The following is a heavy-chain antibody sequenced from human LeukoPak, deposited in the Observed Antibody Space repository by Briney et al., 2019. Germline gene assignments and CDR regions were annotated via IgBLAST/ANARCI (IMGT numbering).Heavy chain of an antibody. D-gene: IGHD3-22*01. CDR2: IHNSGST. V-gene: IGHV4-59*02. J-gene: IGHJ5*02. CDR1: GGSVSSYY. CDR3: ARGIIVAPLRFDP. Sequence: SETLSLTCTVSGGSVSSYYWSWIRQPPGEGLEWIAYIHNSGSTNYNPSLKSRATIAVDTSKNQFSLKLSSVTAADTAVYYCARGIIVAPLRFDPWGQGTLVTVSS.